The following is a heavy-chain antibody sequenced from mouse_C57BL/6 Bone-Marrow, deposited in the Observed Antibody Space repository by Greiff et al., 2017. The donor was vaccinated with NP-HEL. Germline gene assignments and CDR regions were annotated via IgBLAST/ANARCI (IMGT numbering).Heavy chain of an antibody. CDR2: INYDGSST. V-gene: IGHV5-16*01. D-gene: IGHD2-3*01. CDR1: GFTFSDYY. J-gene: IGHJ4*01. CDR3: ARWLLPTDYAMDY. Sequence: EVHLVESEGGLVQPGSSMKLSCTASGFTFSDYYMAWVRQVPEKGLEWVAHINYDGSSTYYLDSLKSRFIISRDNEKNILYLQMSSLKSEDTATYYCARWLLPTDYAMDYWGQGTSVTVSS.